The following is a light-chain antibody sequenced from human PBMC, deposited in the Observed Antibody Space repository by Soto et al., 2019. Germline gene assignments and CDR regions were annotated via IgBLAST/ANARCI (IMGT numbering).Light chain of an antibody. CDR1: QSVSSY. Sequence: EIVLTQSPATLSLSPGERATLSCRASQSVSSYLAWYQQKPGQAPRLLIYDASNRATGIPARFSGSGSGTDFTLTISSLEPEDFAVYYCQQRSKWPLTFGGRTKGDIK. V-gene: IGKV3-11*01. CDR2: DAS. J-gene: IGKJ4*01. CDR3: QQRSKWPLT.